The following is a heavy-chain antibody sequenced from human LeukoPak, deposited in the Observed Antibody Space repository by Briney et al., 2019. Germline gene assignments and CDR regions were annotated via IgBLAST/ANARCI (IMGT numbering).Heavy chain of an antibody. CDR1: GYSISSGYY. J-gene: IGHJ4*02. CDR3: ARDPVGAAAGTVDY. Sequence: SETLSLTCTVSGYSISSGYYWGWIRQPPGKGLEWIGSIYHSGSTYYNPSLKSRVTISVDTSKNQFSLKLSSVTAADTAVYYCARDPVGAAAGTVDYWGQGTLVTVSS. D-gene: IGHD6-13*01. V-gene: IGHV4-38-2*02. CDR2: IYHSGST.